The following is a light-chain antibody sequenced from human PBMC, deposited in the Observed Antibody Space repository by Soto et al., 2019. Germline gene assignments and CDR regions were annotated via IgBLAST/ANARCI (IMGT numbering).Light chain of an antibody. V-gene: IGKV3-15*01. J-gene: IGKJ4*01. Sequence: EIVMTQSPATLSVSPGERATLSCRASQSVSSNLAWYQQKPGQAPRLLIYVTSTRATGIPARFSGSGSGTDCTLTISTLKSVDFAVGYSQLYNLWPLTFGGGTNVEVK. CDR2: VTS. CDR3: QLYNLWPLT. CDR1: QSVSSN.